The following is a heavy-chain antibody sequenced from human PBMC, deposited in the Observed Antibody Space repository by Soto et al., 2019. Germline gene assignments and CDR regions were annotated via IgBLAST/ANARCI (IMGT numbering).Heavy chain of an antibody. V-gene: IGHV4-59*02. CDR3: ARGRSHEWELLVQYFDY. CDR2: VYYSGST. D-gene: IGHD1-26*01. J-gene: IGHJ4*02. CDR1: GGSVSNSY. Sequence: SETLSLTCTVSGGSVSNSYWGWIRQPPGKGLEWVAYVYYSGSTNYNPSLGGRVTISVDKSKNQFSLKMTSVTGADTAVYYCARGRSHEWELLVQYFDYWGQGTLVTVSS.